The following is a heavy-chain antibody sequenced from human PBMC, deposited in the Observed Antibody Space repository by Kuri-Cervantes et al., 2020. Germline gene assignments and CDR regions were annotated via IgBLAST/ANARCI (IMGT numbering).Heavy chain of an antibody. Sequence: SETLSLTCTVSGGSIRSSSYYCSWIRQPPGKGLEWIGSVYYSGSTYYNPSLKRRVTISVDMSKNQFSLNLTSVTAADTAIYYCARGWNYGGRAPLTWGQGALVTVSS. CDR3: ARGWNYGGRAPLT. CDR2: VYYSGST. J-gene: IGHJ5*02. V-gene: IGHV4-39*01. D-gene: IGHD4-23*01. CDR1: GGSIRSSSYY.